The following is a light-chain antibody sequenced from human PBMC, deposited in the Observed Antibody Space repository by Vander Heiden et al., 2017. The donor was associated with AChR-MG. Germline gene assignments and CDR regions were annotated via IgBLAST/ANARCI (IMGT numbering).Light chain of an antibody. CDR1: SSDVGSYNL. J-gene: IGLJ2*01. CDR3: CSYAGSSTFVV. V-gene: IGLV2-23*02. CDR2: EVS. Sequence: QSALTQPASVSGSPGQSITISCTGTSSDVGSYNLVSWYQQHPGKAPKLRSSEVSERPSGVSNRFAGSKSGNTASLTISGLQAEDEAYYDCCSYAGSSTFVVFGGGTKLTVL.